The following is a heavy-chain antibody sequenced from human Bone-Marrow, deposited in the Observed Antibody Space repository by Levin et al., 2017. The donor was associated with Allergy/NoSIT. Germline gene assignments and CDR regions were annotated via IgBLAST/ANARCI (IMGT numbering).Heavy chain of an antibody. D-gene: IGHD3-16*02. V-gene: IGHV1-18*01. CDR2: ISLYTGKA. CDR3: ARDRDRSWFDP. CDR1: GYTFSNYG. Sequence: GASVKVSCKASGYTFSNYGITWVRQAPGQGLEWMGWISLYTGKAKYAQKFQDRVIMTTDTSADTAYMEVRSLRPDDTAVFYCARDRDRSWFDPWGQGTLVIVSS. J-gene: IGHJ5*02.